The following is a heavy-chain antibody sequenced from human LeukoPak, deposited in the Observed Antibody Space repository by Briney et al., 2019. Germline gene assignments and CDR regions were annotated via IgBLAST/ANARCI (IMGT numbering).Heavy chain of an antibody. V-gene: IGHV4-59*08. Sequence: SETLSLTCIVSGGAISNYFWSWIRQPPGRGLEWIGYVFYSGSTNYNPSLKSRVTISTDTSKNQFSLKLSSVTAADTAVYYCVGSGYSYYYYYMDVWGKGTTVTVSS. D-gene: IGHD3-3*01. J-gene: IGHJ6*03. CDR3: VGSGYSYYYYYMDV. CDR1: GGAISNYF. CDR2: VFYSGST.